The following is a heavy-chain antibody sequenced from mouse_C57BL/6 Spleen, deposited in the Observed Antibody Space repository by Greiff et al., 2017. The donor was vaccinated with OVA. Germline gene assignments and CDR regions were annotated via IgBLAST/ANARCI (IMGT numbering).Heavy chain of an antibody. V-gene: IGHV1-61*01. D-gene: IGHD1-1*01. Sequence: QVQLQQPGAELVRPGSSVKPSCKASGYTFTSYWMDWVKQRPGQGLEWIGNIYPSDSETHYNQKFKDKATLTVDKSSSTAYMQLSSLTSEDSAVYYCARSGSYAMDYWGQGTSVTVSS. CDR1: GYTFTSYW. J-gene: IGHJ4*01. CDR2: IYPSDSET. CDR3: ARSGSYAMDY.